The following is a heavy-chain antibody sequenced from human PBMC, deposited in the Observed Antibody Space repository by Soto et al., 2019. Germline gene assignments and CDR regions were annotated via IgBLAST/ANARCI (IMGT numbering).Heavy chain of an antibody. J-gene: IGHJ4*02. Sequence: PSETLSLTHAVSGCSISSSSYYWGWIRQRPGKGLEWIGSIYYSGSTYYNPSLKSRVTISVDTSKNQFSLKLSSVTAADTAVYYCARTEPPPPYSSWYANFDYWGQGTLVTVSS. CDR1: GCSISSSSYY. CDR2: IYYSGST. D-gene: IGHD6-13*01. CDR3: ARTEPPPPYSSWYANFDY. V-gene: IGHV4-39*01.